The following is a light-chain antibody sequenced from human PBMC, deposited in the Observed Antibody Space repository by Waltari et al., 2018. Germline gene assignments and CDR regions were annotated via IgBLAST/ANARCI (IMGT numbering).Light chain of an antibody. CDR1: SSDVGSYNL. CDR2: EGS. V-gene: IGLV2-23*01. CDR3: CSYAGSSSVV. J-gene: IGLJ2*01. Sequence: QSALTQPAHVSGSPGQSITISCPGTSSDVGSYNLVSWYQQHPGKAPKLMIYEGSKRPSGVSNRFSGSKSGNTASLTISGLQAEDEADYYCCSYAGSSSVVFGGGTKLTVL.